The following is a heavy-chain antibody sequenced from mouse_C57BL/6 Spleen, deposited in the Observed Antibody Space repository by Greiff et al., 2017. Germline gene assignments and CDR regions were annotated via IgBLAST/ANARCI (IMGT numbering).Heavy chain of an antibody. CDR2: IHPNSGST. D-gene: IGHD1-1*01. CDR1: GYTFTSYW. J-gene: IGHJ1*03. V-gene: IGHV1-64*01. CDR3: ARFYYYGSSYWYFDV. Sequence: QVQLQQPGAELVKPGASVKLSCKASGYTFTSYWMHWVKQRPGQGLEWIGMIHPNSGSTNYNEKFKSKATLTVDKSSSTAYMQLSSLTSEDSSVYYCARFYYYGSSYWYFDVWGTGTTVTVSS.